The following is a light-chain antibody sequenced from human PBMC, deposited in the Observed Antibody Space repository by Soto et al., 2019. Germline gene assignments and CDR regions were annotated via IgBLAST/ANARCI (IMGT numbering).Light chain of an antibody. CDR1: SCDVGSYNL. CDR3: CSYAGRSTLV. CDR2: EGS. J-gene: IGLJ2*01. V-gene: IGLV2-23*01. Sequence: QSALTQPASVSGSPGQSITISCTGTSCDVGSYNLVSWYQQHPGKAPKLMIYEGSKRPSGVSNRFSGSKSGNTASLTISGLQAEDEADYYCCSYAGRSTLVFGGGTKLTVL.